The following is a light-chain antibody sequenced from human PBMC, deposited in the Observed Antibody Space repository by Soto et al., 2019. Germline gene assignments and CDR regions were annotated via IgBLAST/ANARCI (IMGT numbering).Light chain of an antibody. J-gene: IGKJ4*01. V-gene: IGKV3-20*01. CDR1: QSVSSS. CDR2: GAS. Sequence: IVLTQSPGTLSLSPGERVTLSCRASQSVSSSLAWYQQKHGQAPRLLIYGASSRATGIPDRFSGSGSGTDFTLTISRLEPEDFALYYCQQYVDSPLTFGGGTKVEIK. CDR3: QQYVDSPLT.